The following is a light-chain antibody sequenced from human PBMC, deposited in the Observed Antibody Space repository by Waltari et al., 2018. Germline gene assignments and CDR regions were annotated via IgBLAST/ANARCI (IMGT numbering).Light chain of an antibody. J-gene: IGLJ3*02. Sequence: NFMLTQPHSVSESPGKTVTISCTRSSGSIASNYVQCYQQRPGSSPTPVIFEDDQRPCGVPDRFSGSIDSSSNSASLTISGLKTEDEADYYCQSYDSSDLWVFGGGTRLTVL. CDR1: SGSIASNY. CDR3: QSYDSSDLWV. V-gene: IGLV6-57*01. CDR2: EDD.